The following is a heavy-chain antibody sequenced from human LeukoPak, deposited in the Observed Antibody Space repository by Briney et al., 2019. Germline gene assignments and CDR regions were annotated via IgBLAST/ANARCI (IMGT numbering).Heavy chain of an antibody. Sequence: ASVKVSCKASGYTFTTYGISWVRQAPGQGLEWMGWMNPNSGNTGYAQKFLGRVTMTRNTSISTAYMELSSLRSEDTAVYYCARVTTYSGYEYWGQGTLVTVSS. CDR2: MNPNSGNT. V-gene: IGHV1-8*02. CDR1: GYTFTTYG. J-gene: IGHJ4*02. CDR3: ARVTTYSGYEY. D-gene: IGHD5-12*01.